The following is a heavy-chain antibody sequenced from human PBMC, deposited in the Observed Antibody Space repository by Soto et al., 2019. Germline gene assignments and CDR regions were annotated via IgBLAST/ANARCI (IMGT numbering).Heavy chain of an antibody. D-gene: IGHD6-19*01. J-gene: IGHJ4*02. V-gene: IGHV4-4*07. CDR1: GASISSYY. CDR3: AREGAAVEHVH. Sequence: QVQLQESGPGLVKPSETLSLTCTVSGASISSYYWSWIRQPAGKGLEWIGRMYVSGTTNYNPSLKSRVTMSLDTSKTQFSLRLTSVTAADTAVYFCAREGAAVEHVHWGQGTLVTVSS. CDR2: MYVSGTT.